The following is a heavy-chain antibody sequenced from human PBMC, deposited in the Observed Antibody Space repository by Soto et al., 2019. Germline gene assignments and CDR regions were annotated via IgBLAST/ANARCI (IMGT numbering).Heavy chain of an antibody. D-gene: IGHD5-18*01. V-gene: IGHV3-21*01. CDR3: TTDQPGYSYGYGLGY. CDR1: GFTFSSYS. J-gene: IGHJ4*02. CDR2: ISGSSSYI. Sequence: EVQLVESGGGLVKPGGSLRLSCAASGFTFSSYSMNWVRQAPGKGLEWVSSISGSSSYIYYADSVKGRFTITRDNAKNPLYLQMNSLRDEDTAVYYCTTDQPGYSYGYGLGYWGQGTLVTVSS.